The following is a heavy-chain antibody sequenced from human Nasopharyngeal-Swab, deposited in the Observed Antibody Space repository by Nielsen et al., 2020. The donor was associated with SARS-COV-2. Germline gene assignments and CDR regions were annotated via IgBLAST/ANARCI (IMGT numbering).Heavy chain of an antibody. V-gene: IGHV3-7*01. CDR1: GFTFSSYW. CDR3: AREVGPGDTAMVRYFDY. Sequence: GASLKISCAASGFTFSSYWMSWVRQAPGKGLEWVANIKQDGREKYYVDSVKGRFTISRDNAKNSLYLQMNSLRAEDTAVYYCAREVGPGDTAMVRYFDYWGQGTLVTVSS. CDR2: IKQDGREK. D-gene: IGHD5-18*01. J-gene: IGHJ4*02.